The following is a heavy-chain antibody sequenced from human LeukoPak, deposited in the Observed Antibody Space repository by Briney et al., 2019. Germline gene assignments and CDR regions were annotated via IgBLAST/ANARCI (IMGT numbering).Heavy chain of an antibody. J-gene: IGHJ3*02. V-gene: IGHV3-33*01. CDR1: GFTFSSYG. CDR3: ARVFDDAFDI. Sequence: GGSLRLSCAASGFTFSSYGMHWVRQAPGKGLGWVAVIWCDGSNKYYADSVKGRFTISRDNSKNTLYLQMNSLRAEDTAVYYCARVFDDAFDIWGQGTMVTVSS. D-gene: IGHD3-9*01. CDR2: IWCDGSNK.